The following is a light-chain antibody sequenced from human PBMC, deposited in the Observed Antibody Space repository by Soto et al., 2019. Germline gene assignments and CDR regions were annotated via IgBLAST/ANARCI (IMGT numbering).Light chain of an antibody. J-gene: IGLJ2*01. CDR3: QSSATSHVL. V-gene: IGLV1-40*01. CDR2: DNT. Sequence: QSVLTQPPSVSGAPGQRVTISCTGSSSNIGAGYAVHWYQQLPGTAPKLLIYDNTNRPSGVPDRFSGSKSGTSASLTITGLQADDEADYYCQSSATSHVLFGGGTKLTAL. CDR1: SSNIGAGYA.